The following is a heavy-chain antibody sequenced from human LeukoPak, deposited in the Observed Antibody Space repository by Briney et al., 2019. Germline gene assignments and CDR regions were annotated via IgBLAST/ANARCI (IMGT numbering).Heavy chain of an antibody. CDR2: ISGSGGST. J-gene: IGHJ4*02. Sequence: PGGSLRLSCAASGFTSSSYAMSWVRQAPGKGLEWVSGISGSGGSTYCADSVKGRFTISRDNSKNTLYLQINSLRAEDTAVYYCAKSVYSSSSRPFDYWGQGTLVTVSS. CDR1: GFTSSSYA. CDR3: AKSVYSSSSRPFDY. D-gene: IGHD6-6*01. V-gene: IGHV3-23*01.